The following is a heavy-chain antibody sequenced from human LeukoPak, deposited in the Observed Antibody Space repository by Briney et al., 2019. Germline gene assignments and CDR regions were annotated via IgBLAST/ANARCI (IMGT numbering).Heavy chain of an antibody. V-gene: IGHV3-30*02. CDR2: IRYDGSNK. Sequence: GGSLSLSCAASGFAFSSYGMHWVRPAPGKGLEWVAFIRYDGSNKYYADSVKGRFTISRDNSKNTLYLQMNSLRAEDTAVYYCAKDKIQLWLLNGRMPWFDPWGQGTLVTVSS. J-gene: IGHJ5*02. D-gene: IGHD5-18*01. CDR1: GFAFSSYG. CDR3: AKDKIQLWLLNGRMPWFDP.